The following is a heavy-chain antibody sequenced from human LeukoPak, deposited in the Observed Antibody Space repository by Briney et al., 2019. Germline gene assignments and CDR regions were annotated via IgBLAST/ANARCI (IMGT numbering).Heavy chain of an antibody. D-gene: IGHD4-23*01. CDR1: GFTFSSYA. CDR3: ARDAGTVVTRVFDY. Sequence: PGRSLRLSCAASGFTFSSYAMHWVRQAPGKGLEWVAVISYDGSSKYYADSVKGRFTISRDNSKNTLYLQMNSLRAEDMAVYYCARDAGTVVTRVFDYWGQGTLVTVSS. CDR2: ISYDGSSK. J-gene: IGHJ4*02. V-gene: IGHV3-30-3*01.